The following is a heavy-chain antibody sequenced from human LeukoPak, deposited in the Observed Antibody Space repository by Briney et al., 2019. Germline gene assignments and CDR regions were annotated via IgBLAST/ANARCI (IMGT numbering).Heavy chain of an antibody. CDR2: IYHSGST. CDR1: GGSFSGYY. CDR3: ARGVARSSKFHFSYYFDY. J-gene: IGHJ4*02. V-gene: IGHV4-34*01. D-gene: IGHD6-6*01. Sequence: PSGTLSLTCAVYGGSFSGYYWGWIRQPPGKGLEWIGSIYHSGSTYYNPSLKSRVTISVDTSKNQFSLKLSSVTAADTAVYYCARGVARSSKFHFSYYFDYWGQGTLVTVSS.